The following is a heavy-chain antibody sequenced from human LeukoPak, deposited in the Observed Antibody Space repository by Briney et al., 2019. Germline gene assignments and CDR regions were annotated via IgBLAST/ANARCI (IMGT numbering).Heavy chain of an antibody. D-gene: IGHD2-2*02. V-gene: IGHV3-23*01. CDR1: GFTFSNYA. Sequence: GGSLRLSCAASGFTFSNYALNWVRQAPGKGLEWVSGISNSGGTTYYADSVKGRFTISRDNSKNTLYLQMNSLRAEDTAVYYCAKSGCSSTSCYSILSGWLDPWGQGTLVTVSS. J-gene: IGHJ5*02. CDR3: AKSGCSSTSCYSILSGWLDP. CDR2: ISNSGGTT.